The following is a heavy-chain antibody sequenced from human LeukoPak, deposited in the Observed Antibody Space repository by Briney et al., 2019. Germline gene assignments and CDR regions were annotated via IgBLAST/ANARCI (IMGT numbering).Heavy chain of an antibody. CDR2: ISSSSSYI. CDR1: GFTFSSYG. CDR3: ARMAGTDDYYDSSYPSDY. V-gene: IGHV3-21*01. Sequence: PGGSLRLSCAASGFTFSSYGMHWVRQAPGKGLEWVSSISSSSSYIYYADSVKGRFTISRDNAKNSLYLQMNSLRAEDTAVYYCARMAGTDDYYDSSYPSDYWGQGTLVTVSS. D-gene: IGHD3-22*01. J-gene: IGHJ4*02.